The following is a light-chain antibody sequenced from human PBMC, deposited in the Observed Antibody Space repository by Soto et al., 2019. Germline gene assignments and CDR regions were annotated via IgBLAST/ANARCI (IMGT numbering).Light chain of an antibody. CDR3: QQSSRAPLT. V-gene: IGKV1-39*01. J-gene: IGKJ3*01. Sequence: DIQMTQSPSSLSASEGDRVTITCRASQSVNTYLNWYQHKPGKAPKLLIYAASSLQSGVPSRFSGSGSGTEFTLTISSLQPEDSAVYYCQQSSRAPLTFGPGTKVDI. CDR1: QSVNTY. CDR2: AAS.